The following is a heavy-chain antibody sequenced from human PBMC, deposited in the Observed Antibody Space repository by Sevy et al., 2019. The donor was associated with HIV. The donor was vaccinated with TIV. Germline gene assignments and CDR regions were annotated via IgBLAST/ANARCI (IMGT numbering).Heavy chain of an antibody. D-gene: IGHD2-2*01. V-gene: IGHV4-34*01. CDR1: GGSFSGYY. Sequence: SETLSLTCALHGGSFSGYYWSWIRQPPGKGLEWIGEINHSGSTNYNPSLKSRVTISVDTSKKQFSLKLSSVTAADTAVYYCARSPPVVVVPGAPSWFDPWGQGTMVTVSS. CDR2: INHSGST. J-gene: IGHJ5*02. CDR3: ARSPPVVVVPGAPSWFDP.